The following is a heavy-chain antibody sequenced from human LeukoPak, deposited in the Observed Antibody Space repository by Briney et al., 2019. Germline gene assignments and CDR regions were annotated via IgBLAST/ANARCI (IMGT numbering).Heavy chain of an antibody. CDR1: GFTFSSYA. J-gene: IGHJ6*02. D-gene: IGHD3-9*01. CDR2: ISYDGSNK. CDR3: ARDKPNYDILTGHPPAYYYYGMDV. Sequence: PGGSLRLSCAASGFTFSSYAMHWVRQAPGKGLEWVAVISYDGSNKYYADSVKGRFTISRDNSKNTLYLQMNSLRAEDTAVYYCARDKPNYDILTGHPPAYYYYGMDVWGQGTTVTVSS. V-gene: IGHV3-30-3*01.